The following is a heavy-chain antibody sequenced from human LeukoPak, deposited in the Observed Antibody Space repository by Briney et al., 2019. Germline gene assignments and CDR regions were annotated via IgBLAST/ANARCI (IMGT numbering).Heavy chain of an antibody. CDR1: GFTFSNYW. J-gene: IGHJ4*02. CDR2: INTDGSYT. CDR3: ARGGLGPVDY. Sequence: GGSLRLSCAASGFTFSNYWMHWVRQAPGKGLVWVSRINTDGSYTNCADSVKGRFTISRDNAKNTLYLQMNSLRVEDTALYYCARGGLGPVDYWGQGTLVTVSS. V-gene: IGHV3-74*01. D-gene: IGHD6-19*01.